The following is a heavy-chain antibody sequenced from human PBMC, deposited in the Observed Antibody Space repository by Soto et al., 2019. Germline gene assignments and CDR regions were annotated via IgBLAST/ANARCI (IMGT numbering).Heavy chain of an antibody. V-gene: IGHV4-30-4*01. CDR3: SSNSITIFGVVIKSDNWFDP. D-gene: IGHD3-3*01. Sequence: PSETLSLTCTVSGGSISSGDYYWSWIRQPPGKGLEWIGYIYYSGSTYYNPSLKSRVTISVDTSKNQFSLKLSSVTAADTAVYFCSSNSITIFGVVIKSDNWFDPWGQGTLVTVSS. CDR2: IYYSGST. CDR1: GGSISSGDYY. J-gene: IGHJ5*02.